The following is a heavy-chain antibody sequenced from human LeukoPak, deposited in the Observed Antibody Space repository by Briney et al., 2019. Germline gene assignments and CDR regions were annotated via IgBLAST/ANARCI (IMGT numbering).Heavy chain of an antibody. CDR2: ISSSGSTI. Sequence: GGSLRLSCAASGFTFSSYAMSWVRQAPGKGLEWVSYISSSGSTIYYADSVKGRFTISRDNAKNSLYLQMNSLRAEDTAVYYCARGSDLYYYDSPPDYWGQGTLVTVSS. D-gene: IGHD3-22*01. CDR3: ARGSDLYYYDSPPDY. J-gene: IGHJ4*02. V-gene: IGHV3-48*04. CDR1: GFTFSSYA.